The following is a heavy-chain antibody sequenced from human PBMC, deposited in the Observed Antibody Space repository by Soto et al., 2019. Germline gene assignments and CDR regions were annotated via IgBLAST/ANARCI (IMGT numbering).Heavy chain of an antibody. V-gene: IGHV4-31*03. D-gene: IGHD1-26*01. J-gene: IGHJ4*02. CDR3: AREGGIVGATAADY. Sequence: QVQLQESGPGLVKPSQTLSLTCTFSGGSISSGGYYWSWIRQHPGKGLEWIGYIYYSGSTYYNPSLKSRVIISVDRFKTLFSLKLSSVTAPDTAVYYCAREGGIVGATAADYRGQRPLVTVSS. CDR1: GGSISSGGYY. CDR2: IYYSGST.